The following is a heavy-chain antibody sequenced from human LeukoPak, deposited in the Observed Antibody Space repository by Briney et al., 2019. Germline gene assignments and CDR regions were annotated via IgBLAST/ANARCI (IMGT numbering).Heavy chain of an antibody. J-gene: IGHJ3*02. Sequence: GGSLRLSCAASGFTFSSYGMHWVRQAPGKGLEWVAVISYDGSNKYYADSAKGRFTISRDNSKNTLYLQMNSLRAEDTAVYYCAKDLPGGAMEHDAFDIWGQGTMVTVSS. CDR1: GFTFSSYG. CDR2: ISYDGSNK. CDR3: AKDLPGGAMEHDAFDI. V-gene: IGHV3-30*18. D-gene: IGHD3-16*01.